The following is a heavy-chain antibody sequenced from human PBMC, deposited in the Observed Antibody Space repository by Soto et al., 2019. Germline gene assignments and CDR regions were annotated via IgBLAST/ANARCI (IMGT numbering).Heavy chain of an antibody. CDR1: GGSISSGGYY. CDR2: IYHSGST. CDR3: ARDRRDGYNTFDY. D-gene: IGHD5-12*01. V-gene: IGHV4-30-4*01. J-gene: IGHJ4*02. Sequence: SETLSLTCTVSGGSISSGGYYWSWIRQHPGTGLEWIGYIYHSGSTYYNPSLQSRVTISVDTSKNQFSLKLSSVTAADTAVYYCARDRRDGYNTFDYWGQGTLVTVSS.